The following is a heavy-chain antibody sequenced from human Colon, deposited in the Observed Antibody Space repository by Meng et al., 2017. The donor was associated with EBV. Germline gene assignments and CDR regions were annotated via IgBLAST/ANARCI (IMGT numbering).Heavy chain of an antibody. Sequence: VQRQGWVPGLVTPSETLSLTLSVSCGSFLSNDSLWCWIRLPPGNGLELIWLMYDSRSAKYNPSLNSRVTISIDTSRNHFVIKLTYVTAADTAVYDCDYYFGGRGGTGSWGQGTLVTVSS. V-gene: IGHV4-61*03. D-gene: IGHD2-21*01. CDR3: DYYFGGRGGTGS. J-gene: IGHJ5*02. CDR1: CGSFLSNDSL. CDR2: MYDSRSA.